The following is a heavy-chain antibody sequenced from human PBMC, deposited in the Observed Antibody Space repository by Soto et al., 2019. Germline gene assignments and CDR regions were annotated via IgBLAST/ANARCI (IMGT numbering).Heavy chain of an antibody. D-gene: IGHD2-2*01. V-gene: IGHV3-23*01. CDR2: ITSGGAQT. Sequence: GGSLRLSCAASGFTFSNYPMNWVRQAPGRGLEWVASITSGGAQTYYPASVRGRFVISRDNSKNTLSLQLNGLRAEDTVVYHCAKDQVGSCSSTRCYHFDLWGQGTLVTVSS. J-gene: IGHJ4*02. CDR1: GFTFSNYP. CDR3: AKDQVGSCSSTRCYHFDL.